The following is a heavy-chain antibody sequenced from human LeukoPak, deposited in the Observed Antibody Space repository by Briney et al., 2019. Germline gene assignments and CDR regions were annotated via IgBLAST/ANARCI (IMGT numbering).Heavy chain of an antibody. V-gene: IGHV3-53*01. CDR1: GFTVSSDS. Sequence: PGGSLRLSCTVSGFTVSSDSMSWVRQAPGKGLEWVSFIYSGGSTHYSDSVKGRFTISRDNSKNTLYLQMNSLSADDTGIYYCAKGFVEPRPHYFDYWGQGTLVTVSS. CDR2: IYSGGST. D-gene: IGHD6-6*01. CDR3: AKGFVEPRPHYFDY. J-gene: IGHJ4*02.